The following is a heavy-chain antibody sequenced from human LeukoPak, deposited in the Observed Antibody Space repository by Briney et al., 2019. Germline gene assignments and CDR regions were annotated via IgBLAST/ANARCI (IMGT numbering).Heavy chain of an antibody. D-gene: IGHD5-12*01. V-gene: IGHV3-64*01. J-gene: IGHJ4*02. Sequence: GGSLRLSCAASGFIFRNYAMHWVCQTPGKGLEYVSAISSSGDNTYYANSVRGRFTISRDNSKNTLFLQMGSLRAEDMAVYYCVREERGLAIDYWGQGTLVTVSS. CDR2: ISSSGDNT. CDR3: VREERGLAIDY. CDR1: GFIFRNYA.